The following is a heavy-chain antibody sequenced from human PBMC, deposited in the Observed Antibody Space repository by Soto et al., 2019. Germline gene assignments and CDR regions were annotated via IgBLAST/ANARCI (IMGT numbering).Heavy chain of an antibody. V-gene: IGHV3-30-3*01. CDR3: ARGSLSFQYSSSSGSPSPVDP. Sequence: GGSLRLSCAASGFTFSSYAMHWVRQAPGKGLEWVAVISYDGSNKYYADSVKGRFTISRDNSKNTLYLQMNSLRAEDTAVYYCARGSLSFQYSSSSGSPSPVDPWGQGTLVTVSS. CDR1: GFTFSSYA. CDR2: ISYDGSNK. J-gene: IGHJ5*02. D-gene: IGHD6-6*01.